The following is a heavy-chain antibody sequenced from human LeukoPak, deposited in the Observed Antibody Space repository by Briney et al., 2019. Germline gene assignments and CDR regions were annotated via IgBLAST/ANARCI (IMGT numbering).Heavy chain of an antibody. J-gene: IGHJ4*02. D-gene: IGHD2-2*01. CDR2: INHSGST. CDR3: ASNSPYCSSTSCSIPVFDY. Sequence: SETLSLTCSVSGGFNTHYYWSWIRQPPGKGLEWIGEINHSGSTNYNPSLKSRVTISVDTSKNQFSLKLSSVTAADTAVYYCASNSPYCSSTSCSIPVFDYWGQGTLVTVSS. CDR1: GGFNTHYY. V-gene: IGHV4-34*01.